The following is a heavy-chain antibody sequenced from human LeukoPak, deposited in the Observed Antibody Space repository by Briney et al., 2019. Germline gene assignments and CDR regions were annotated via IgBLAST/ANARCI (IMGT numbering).Heavy chain of an antibody. Sequence: ASVTVSCKASGGTFSSYAISWVRQAPGQGLEGMGGIVPIFNTANYAQKFQGRITITTDESTSTAYMELSSLRSEDTALYYCARERAIFGVVTFDYWGQGTLVTVS. CDR1: GGTFSSYA. J-gene: IGHJ4*02. CDR2: IVPIFNTA. V-gene: IGHV1-69*05. CDR3: ARERAIFGVVTFDY. D-gene: IGHD3-3*01.